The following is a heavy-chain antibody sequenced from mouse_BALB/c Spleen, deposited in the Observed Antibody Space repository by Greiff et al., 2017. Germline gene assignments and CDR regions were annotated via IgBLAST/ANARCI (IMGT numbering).Heavy chain of an antibody. CDR1: GYTFTSYV. CDR3: ARGDPIYDGYYWFAY. J-gene: IGHJ3*01. V-gene: IGHV1-14*01. Sequence: VQLQQSGPELVKPGASVKMSCKASGYTFTSYVMHWVKQKPGQGLEWIGYINPYNDGTKYNEKFKGKATLTSDKSSSTAYMELSSLTSEDSAVYYCARGDPIYDGYYWFAYWGQGTLVTVSA. D-gene: IGHD2-3*01. CDR2: INPYNDGT.